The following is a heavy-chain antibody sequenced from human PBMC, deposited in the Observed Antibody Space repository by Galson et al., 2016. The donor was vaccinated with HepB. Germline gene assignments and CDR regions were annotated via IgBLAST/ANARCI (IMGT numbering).Heavy chain of an antibody. CDR3: AKEGGVHVRGYFEI. D-gene: IGHD3-16*01. Sequence: SETLSLTCAVSGGSITTDSWWKWVRQSPGKGFEWIGDISHTGTTLYNPSLNNRVTISVDKTKNHFSLMVTSMTAADTAVYFCAKEGGVHVRGYFEIWGPGVVVTVSS. V-gene: IGHV4-4*02. J-gene: IGHJ4*02. CDR2: ISHTGTT. CDR1: GGSITTDSW.